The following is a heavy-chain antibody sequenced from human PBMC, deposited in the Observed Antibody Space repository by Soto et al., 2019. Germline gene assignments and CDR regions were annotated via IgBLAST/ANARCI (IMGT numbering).Heavy chain of an antibody. Sequence: QVQLVQSGAEVKKPGSSVKVSCKTSGGSFSSYTINWVRQAPGQGLEWMGRIIPIIGAPNYAQKFQGRVTMTADTSTSTAYMELSSLPSEDTAVYYCARDLGEPLAATGGSWVYWGQGTLVTVSS. CDR1: GGSFSSYT. CDR2: IIPIIGAP. CDR3: ARDLGEPLAATGGSWVY. D-gene: IGHD2-15*01. V-gene: IGHV1-69*08. J-gene: IGHJ4*02.